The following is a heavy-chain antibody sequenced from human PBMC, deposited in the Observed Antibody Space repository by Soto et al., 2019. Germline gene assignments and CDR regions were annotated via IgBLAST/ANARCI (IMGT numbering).Heavy chain of an antibody. CDR3: ARQMVSSGWHYGNWFDP. J-gene: IGHJ5*02. CDR1: GGTFSTYA. CDR2: IIPIFNAA. Sequence: SVKVSCKVSGGTFSTYAISWVRQAPGQGLEWMGGIIPIFNAAKYAQKFQGRVTITADKSTSTAHMELSSLRSEDTAVYYCARQMVSSGWHYGNWFDPWGQGTPVTVSS. V-gene: IGHV1-69*06. D-gene: IGHD6-19*01.